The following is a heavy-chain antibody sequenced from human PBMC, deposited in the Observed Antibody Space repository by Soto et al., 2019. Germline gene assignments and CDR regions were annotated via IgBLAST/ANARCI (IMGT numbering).Heavy chain of an antibody. Sequence: GGSLRLSCTASGFTFGDYAMSWFRQAPGKGLEWVGFIRSKAYGGTTEYAASVKGRFTISRDDSKSIAYLQMNSLKTEDTAVYYCTRDLLGDDFWSGYYTRYFDYWGQGTLVTSPQ. D-gene: IGHD3-3*01. CDR2: IRSKAYGGTT. J-gene: IGHJ4*02. CDR1: GFTFGDYA. CDR3: TRDLLGDDFWSGYYTRYFDY. V-gene: IGHV3-49*03.